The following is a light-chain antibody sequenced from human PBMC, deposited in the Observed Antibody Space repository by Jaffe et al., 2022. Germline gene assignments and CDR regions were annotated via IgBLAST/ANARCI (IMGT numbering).Light chain of an antibody. V-gene: IGKV3-15*01. J-gene: IGKJ2*01. CDR2: GTS. CDR3: QQYNDWPRT. CDR1: QTVTPN. Sequence: EIVMTQSPATLSVSPGERATLSCRASQTVTPNLAWYQQKPGQAPRLVIYGTSTRATGIPARFSGSGSGTEFTLTITSLQSEDFAVYYCQQYNDWPRTFGQGTKLEIK.